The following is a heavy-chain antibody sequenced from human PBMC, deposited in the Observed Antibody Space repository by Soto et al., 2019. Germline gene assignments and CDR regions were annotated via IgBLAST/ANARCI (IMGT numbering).Heavy chain of an antibody. V-gene: IGHV3-21*01. CDR3: ARDTPNGGTSSWDADS. D-gene: IGHD2-8*01. CDR1: GFTFSGSS. CDR2: ISSSGSFL. J-gene: IGHJ4*02. Sequence: GGSLRLSCAASGFTFSGSSMNWVRQTAGKGLEWVSSISSSGSFLSYADSVKGRFTISRDNARNSLYLQMNNLRVADTALYYCARDTPNGGTSSWDADSWGQGTLVPVYS.